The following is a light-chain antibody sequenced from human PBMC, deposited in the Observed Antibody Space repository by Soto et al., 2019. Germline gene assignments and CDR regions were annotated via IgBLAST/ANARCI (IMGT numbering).Light chain of an antibody. CDR3: SSYTRSGTLV. Sequence: QSVLTQPASVSGSPGQSITISCTGTSGDVGNYHYVSWYQQHPGKVPKLMIYDVDNRPSAVSNRFSGSKSGNTASLTISGLQAEDEADYYCSSYTRSGTLVFGGGTKLTVL. CDR1: SGDVGNYHY. V-gene: IGLV2-14*01. CDR2: DVD. J-gene: IGLJ2*01.